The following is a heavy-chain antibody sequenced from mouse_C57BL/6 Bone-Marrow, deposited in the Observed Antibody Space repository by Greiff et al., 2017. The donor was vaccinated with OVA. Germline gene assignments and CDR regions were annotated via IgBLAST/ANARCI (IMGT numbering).Heavy chain of an antibody. CDR2: ISSGGSYT. Sequence: EVHLVESGGDLVKPGGSLKLSCAASGFTFSSYGMSWVRQTPDKRLEWVATISSGGSYTYYPDSVKGRFTISRDNAKNTLYLQMSSLKSEDTAMYYCARPEGFAYWGQGTLVTVSA. J-gene: IGHJ3*01. CDR1: GFTFSSYG. V-gene: IGHV5-6*01. CDR3: ARPEGFAY.